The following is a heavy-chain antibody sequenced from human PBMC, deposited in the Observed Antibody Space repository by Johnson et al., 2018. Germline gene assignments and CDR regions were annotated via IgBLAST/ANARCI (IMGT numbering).Heavy chain of an antibody. J-gene: IGHJ3*02. CDR1: GFRFSSYS. CDR3: AIAGTSYAFDI. CDR2: ISSGSITI. D-gene: IGHD6-6*01. Sequence: VQLQESGGGVVQPGRSLRLSCAASGFRFSSYSMNWVRQAPGKGLEWVSYISSGSITIYYADSVKGRFTISRDNAKNSVFLQMNSLRAEDTAVYYCAIAGTSYAFDIWGQGTMVTVSS. V-gene: IGHV3-48*01.